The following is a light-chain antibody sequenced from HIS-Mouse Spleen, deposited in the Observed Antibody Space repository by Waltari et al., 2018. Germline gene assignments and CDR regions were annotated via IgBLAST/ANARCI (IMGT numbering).Light chain of an antibody. V-gene: IGLV3-19*01. J-gene: IGLJ2*01. CDR1: SLRSYY. Sequence: SSELTQDPAVSVALGQTVRITCQGDSLRSYYASWYQQKQGLAPLLVIYGKNNRPSGIPDRFSGSRSGNTASLTLTGAQAEDEAEYYCTYRDSGGNHRVVFGGGTKLTFL. CDR3: TYRDSGGNHRVV. CDR2: GKN.